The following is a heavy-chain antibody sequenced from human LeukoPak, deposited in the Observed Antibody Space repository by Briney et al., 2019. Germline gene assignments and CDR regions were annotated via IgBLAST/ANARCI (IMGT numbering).Heavy chain of an antibody. CDR2: MFNSGNT. CDR1: ADFNTNYY. V-gene: IGHV4-59*12. CDR3: ARGPPPDFDW. J-gene: IGHJ4*02. Sequence: SETLSLTCVVSADFNTNYYWSWVRQPPGKGLERLGDMFNSGNTHYNPSLKSRGTISVDTSKNQFSLKLSSVTAADTAVYYCARGPPPDFDWWGQGTLVTVSS.